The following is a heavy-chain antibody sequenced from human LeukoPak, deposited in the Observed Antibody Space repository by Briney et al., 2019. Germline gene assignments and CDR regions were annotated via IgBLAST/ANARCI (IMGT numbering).Heavy chain of an antibody. CDR1: GGSISSSSYY. V-gene: IGHV4-39*01. Sequence: PSETLSLTCTVSGGSISSSSYYWGWIRQPPGKGLEWIGSIYYSGSTYYNPSLKSRVTISVDTSKNQFSLKLSSVTAADTAVYYCARRFSYGLYYYYYYGMDVWGQGTTATVSS. D-gene: IGHD3-10*01. CDR2: IYYSGST. CDR3: ARRFSYGLYYYYYYGMDV. J-gene: IGHJ6*02.